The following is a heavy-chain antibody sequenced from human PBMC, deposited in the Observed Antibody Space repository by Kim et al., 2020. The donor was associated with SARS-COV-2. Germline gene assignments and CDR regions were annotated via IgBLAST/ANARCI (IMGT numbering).Heavy chain of an antibody. V-gene: IGHV3-21*01. CDR2: ISSSSSYI. CDR3: AREPWGVRGVMNWFDP. J-gene: IGHJ5*02. D-gene: IGHD3-10*01. CDR1: GFTFSSYS. Sequence: GGSLRLSCAASGFTFSSYSMNWVRQAPGKGLEWVSSISSSSSYIYYADSVKGRFTISRDNAKNSLYLQMNSLRAEDTAVYYCAREPWGVRGVMNWFDPWGQGTLVTVSS.